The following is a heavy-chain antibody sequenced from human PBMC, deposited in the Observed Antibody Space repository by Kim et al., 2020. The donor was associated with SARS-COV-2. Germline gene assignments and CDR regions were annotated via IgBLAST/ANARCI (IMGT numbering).Heavy chain of an antibody. V-gene: IGHV3-48*01. CDR3: ARDYSSSSGLDS. J-gene: IGHJ4*02. CDR2: IDSSSSSI. Sequence: GGSLRLSCAASGFTFTDYSMHWVRQAPGKGLEWVSYIDSSSSSIFYADSVKGRLTVSRDNAKSSLYLQMNGLRAEDTAVYYCARDYSSSSGLDSWGQGTLVIFSS. CDR1: GFTFTDYS. D-gene: IGHD6-6*01.